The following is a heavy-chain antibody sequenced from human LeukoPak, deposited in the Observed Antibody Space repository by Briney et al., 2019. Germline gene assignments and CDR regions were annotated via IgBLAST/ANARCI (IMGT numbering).Heavy chain of an antibody. CDR1: GGSISSYY. CDR3: ARDRYYYDSSGYYRFDY. CDR2: IYTSGST. D-gene: IGHD3-22*01. J-gene: IGHJ4*02. Sequence: SETLSLTCTDSGGSISSYYWSWIRQPAGKGLEWIGRIYTSGSTNYNPSLKSRVTMSVDTSKDQFSLKLSSVTAADTAVYYCARDRYYYDSSGYYRFDYWGQGTLVTVSS. V-gene: IGHV4-4*07.